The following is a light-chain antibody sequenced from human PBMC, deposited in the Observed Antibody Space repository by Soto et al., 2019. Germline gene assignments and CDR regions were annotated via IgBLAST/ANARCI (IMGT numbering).Light chain of an antibody. Sequence: IVITQSPPTLSVSPGGRATLSWSASQSLNSNLAWYQQKPGQVPRLLIYGASTRATNIPARFSGSGSGTEFTLTISSLQSEDYAVYYCQQYGSSPPITFGQGTRLEIK. CDR2: GAS. V-gene: IGKV3-15*01. CDR1: QSLNSN. CDR3: QQYGSSPPIT. J-gene: IGKJ5*01.